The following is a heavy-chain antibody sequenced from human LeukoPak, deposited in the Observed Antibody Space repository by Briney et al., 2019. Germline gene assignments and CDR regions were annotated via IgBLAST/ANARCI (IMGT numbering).Heavy chain of an antibody. J-gene: IGHJ4*02. CDR2: INPSGGST. Sequence: ATVKVSCKASRYTFTGYYMHWVRQAPGQGLEWMGIINPSGGSTSYAQKFQGRVTMTRATSTSTVYMELSSLRSEDTAVYYCAREGCQLLVNNFDYWGQGTLVTVPS. D-gene: IGHD2-2*01. V-gene: IGHV1-46*01. CDR1: RYTFTGYY. CDR3: AREGCQLLVNNFDY.